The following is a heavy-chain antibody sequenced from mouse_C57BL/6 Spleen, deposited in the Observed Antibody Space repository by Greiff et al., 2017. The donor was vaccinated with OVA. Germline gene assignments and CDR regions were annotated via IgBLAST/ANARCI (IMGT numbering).Heavy chain of an antibody. J-gene: IGHJ2*01. Sequence: QVQLQQPGAELVMPGASVKLSCKASGYTFTSYWMHWVKQRPGQGLEWIGEIDPSDSYTNYNQKFKGKSTLTVDKSSSTAYMQLSSLTSEDSAVDYCAKGGYGNYDFDYWGQGTTLTVSS. CDR2: IDPSDSYT. CDR1: GYTFTSYW. CDR3: AKGGYGNYDFDY. V-gene: IGHV1-69*01. D-gene: IGHD2-1*01.